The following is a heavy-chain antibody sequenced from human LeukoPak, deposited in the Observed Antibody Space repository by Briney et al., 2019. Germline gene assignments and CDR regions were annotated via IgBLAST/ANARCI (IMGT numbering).Heavy chain of an antibody. D-gene: IGHD3-22*01. CDR1: GGSFSGYY. Sequence: SETLSLTCAVYGGSFSGYYWSWIRQPPGKGLEWIGEINHSGSTNYNPSLKSRVTISVDTSKNQFSLRLSSVTAADTAVYYCARDHYYNSSCYTFRYWGQGTLVTVSS. J-gene: IGHJ4*02. CDR3: ARDHYYNSSCYTFRY. CDR2: INHSGST. V-gene: IGHV4-34*01.